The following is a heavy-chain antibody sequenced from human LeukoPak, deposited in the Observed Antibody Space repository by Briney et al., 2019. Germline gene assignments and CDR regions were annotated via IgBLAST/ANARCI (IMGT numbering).Heavy chain of an antibody. CDR2: ISYSGNT. CDR1: GGSVSSSSSY. CDR3: ARDTYYYDRSGYPGDY. Sequence: PSETLSLTCTVSGGSVSSSSSYWGWIRQPPGKGLEWIGSISYSGNTYYNPSLKSRVTISVDASKNQFSLKLTSVTAADTAVYYCARDTYYYDRSGYPGDYWGQGTLVTVSS. J-gene: IGHJ4*02. D-gene: IGHD3-22*01. V-gene: IGHV4-39*07.